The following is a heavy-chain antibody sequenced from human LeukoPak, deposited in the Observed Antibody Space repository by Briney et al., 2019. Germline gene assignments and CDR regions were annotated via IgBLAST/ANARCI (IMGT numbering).Heavy chain of an antibody. CDR2: ISAYNGNT. J-gene: IGHJ4*02. Sequence: ASVKVSCKASGYAFTSYGISWWRQAPGQGLEWMGWISAYNGNTNYAQKLQGRVTMTTDTSTSTAYIELRSLRSDDTAVYYCARDLRYFDWLLSVYYFDYWGQGTLVTVSS. CDR3: ARDLRYFDWLLSVYYFDY. D-gene: IGHD3-9*01. V-gene: IGHV1-18*01. CDR1: GYAFTSYG.